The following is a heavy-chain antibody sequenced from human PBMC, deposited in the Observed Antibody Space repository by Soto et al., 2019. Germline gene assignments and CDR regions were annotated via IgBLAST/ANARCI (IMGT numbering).Heavy chain of an antibody. V-gene: IGHV1-69*04. D-gene: IGHD4-17*01. CDR2: IIPILGIA. CDR3: ARDRYGDYESQDWYFDL. CDR1: GGTFSSYT. J-gene: IGHJ2*01. Sequence: ASVKVSCKASGGTFSSYTISWVRQAPGQGLEWMGRIIPILGIANYAQKFQGRVTITADKSTSTAYMELSSLRSEDTAVYYCARDRYGDYESQDWYFDLWGRGTLVTVSS.